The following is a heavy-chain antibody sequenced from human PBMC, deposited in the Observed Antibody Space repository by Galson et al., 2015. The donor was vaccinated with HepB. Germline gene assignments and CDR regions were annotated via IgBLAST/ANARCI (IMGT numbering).Heavy chain of an antibody. J-gene: IGHJ4*02. CDR1: GFTFSSYA. Sequence: SLRLSCAASGFTFSSYAMSWVRQAPGKGLEWVSAISGSGGSTYYADSVKGRFTISRDNSKNTLYLQMNNLRAEDTAVYYCAKDVTIFGVVTYFDYWGQGTLVTVSS. D-gene: IGHD3-3*01. V-gene: IGHV3-23*01. CDR2: ISGSGGST. CDR3: AKDVTIFGVVTYFDY.